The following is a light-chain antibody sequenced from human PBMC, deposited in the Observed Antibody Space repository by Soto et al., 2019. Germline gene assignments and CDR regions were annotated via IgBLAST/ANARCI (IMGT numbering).Light chain of an antibody. CDR2: GAS. Sequence: ETALTQSPSTVYLSPGERDPLSCRASQTVIRNYLAWHQQKPGQTPRLLVYGASSRATGIPDRFSGSGSGTDFTLTISRLEPEDFAVYYCQQHGGSPITFGQGTRLEIK. V-gene: IGKV3-20*01. J-gene: IGKJ5*01. CDR1: QTVIRNY. CDR3: QQHGGSPIT.